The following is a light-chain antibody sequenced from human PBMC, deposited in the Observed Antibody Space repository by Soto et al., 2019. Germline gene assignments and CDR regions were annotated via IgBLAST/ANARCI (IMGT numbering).Light chain of an antibody. Sequence: QSALTQPPSASGSPGQSVTISCTGTSSDVGGYNSVSWYQQHPGKAPKLMIYEVSKRPSGVPDRFSASKSDNTASLTVSGLQAEDEADYYCSSYAGTKTLLFGGGTKLTVL. CDR2: EVS. CDR3: SSYAGTKTLL. CDR1: SSDVGGYNS. J-gene: IGLJ2*01. V-gene: IGLV2-8*01.